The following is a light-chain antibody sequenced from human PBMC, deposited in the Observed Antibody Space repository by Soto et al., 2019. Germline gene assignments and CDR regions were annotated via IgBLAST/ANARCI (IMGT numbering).Light chain of an antibody. V-gene: IGLV2-8*01. CDR1: SSDVGGYNY. CDR3: SSYAGSNNSVV. J-gene: IGLJ2*01. CDR2: EVS. Sequence: SVLTQPPSASGFPGQSVTISCTRTSSDVGGYNYVSWYQQHPGKAPKLMIYEVSKRPSGVPDRFSGSKSGNTASLTVSGLQAEDEADYYCSSYAGSNNSVVFGAGTKVTVL.